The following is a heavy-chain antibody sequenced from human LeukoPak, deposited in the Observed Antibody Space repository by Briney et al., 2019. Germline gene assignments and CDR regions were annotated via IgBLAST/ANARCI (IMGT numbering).Heavy chain of an antibody. J-gene: IGHJ1*01. CDR2: ISSSSSYI. CDR1: GFTFSSYS. V-gene: IGHV3-21*04. CDR3: AKAASSWIWYIYFQH. D-gene: IGHD1-1*01. Sequence: PGGSLRLSCAASGFTFSSYSMNWVRQAPGKGLEWVSSISSSSSYIYYADSVKGRFTISRDNAKNSLYLQMNSLRAEDTAVYYCAKAASSWIWYIYFQHWGQGTLVTVSS.